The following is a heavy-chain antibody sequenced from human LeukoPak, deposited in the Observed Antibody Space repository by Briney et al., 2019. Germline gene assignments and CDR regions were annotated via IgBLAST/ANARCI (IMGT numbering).Heavy chain of an antibody. CDR1: GFTFDDYG. Sequence: PGGSLRLSCAASGFTFDDYGMQWVRQAPGKGVEGVSVISAEGGRTMYADSVKGRFTSSRDNSKNSLYLQMNSLRTEDTALYYCAKDLGNDYYNFGMDVWGQGTTATVSS. J-gene: IGHJ6*02. D-gene: IGHD4-23*01. CDR2: ISAEGGRT. V-gene: IGHV3-43*02. CDR3: AKDLGNDYYNFGMDV.